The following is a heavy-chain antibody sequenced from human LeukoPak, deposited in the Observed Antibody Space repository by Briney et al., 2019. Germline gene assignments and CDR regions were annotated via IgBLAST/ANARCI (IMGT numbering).Heavy chain of an antibody. D-gene: IGHD7-27*01. Sequence: ASVKVSCKASGYTFTSYDINWVRQATGQGLEWMGWMNPNSGNTGYAQKFQGRVTMTRNTSISTAYMELSSLRSEDTAVYYCARSLTGDLAFDIWGQGTMVTVPS. J-gene: IGHJ3*02. CDR1: GYTFTSYD. CDR3: ARSLTGDLAFDI. CDR2: MNPNSGNT. V-gene: IGHV1-8*01.